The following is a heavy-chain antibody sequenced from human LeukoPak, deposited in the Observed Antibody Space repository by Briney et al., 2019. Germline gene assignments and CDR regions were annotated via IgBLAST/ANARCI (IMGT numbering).Heavy chain of an antibody. CDR3: AREGSGWSYYFDY. V-gene: IGHV3-30-3*01. Sequence: GGSLRLSCAASGFTFSSYAMHWVRQAPGKGLERVAVISYDGSNKYYADSVKGRFTISRDNSKNTLYLQMNSLRAEDTAVYYCAREGSGWSYYFDYWGQGTLVTVSS. D-gene: IGHD6-19*01. CDR1: GFTFSSYA. CDR2: ISYDGSNK. J-gene: IGHJ4*02.